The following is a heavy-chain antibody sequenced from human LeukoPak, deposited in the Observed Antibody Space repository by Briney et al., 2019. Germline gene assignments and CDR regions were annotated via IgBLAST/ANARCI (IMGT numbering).Heavy chain of an antibody. CDR3: ARDYFDSSDYPQTYYYYYMDV. Sequence: GGSLRLSCAASVFTFSRYSMNWVRQAPGKGLEWVASISSTSTFIYSADSVKGRFTISRDTAKNTLFLRMNSMRAEDTAIYYCARDYFDSSDYPQTYYYYYMDVWGKGTTVTVSS. CDR2: ISSTSTFI. D-gene: IGHD3-22*01. J-gene: IGHJ6*03. V-gene: IGHV3-21*01. CDR1: VFTFSRYS.